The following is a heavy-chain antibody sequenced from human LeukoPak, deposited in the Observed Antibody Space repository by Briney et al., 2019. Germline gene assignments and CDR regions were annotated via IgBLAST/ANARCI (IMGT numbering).Heavy chain of an antibody. V-gene: IGHV4-59*01. CDR2: IYYSGST. CDR1: GGTISSYY. D-gene: IGHD2-15*01. J-gene: IGHJ3*01. Sequence: SETLSLTCTVSGGTISSYYWSWIRQPPGKGLEWIGYIYYSGSTNYNPSLKSRVTISVDTSKNQFSLKLSSVTAADTAVYYCARSDTYCSGGYCPPSTFDAFDVWGQGTMVTVSS. CDR3: ARSDTYCSGGYCPPSTFDAFDV.